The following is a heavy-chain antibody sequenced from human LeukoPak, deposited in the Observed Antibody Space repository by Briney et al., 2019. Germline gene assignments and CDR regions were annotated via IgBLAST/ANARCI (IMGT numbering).Heavy chain of an antibody. CDR3: ARGGYSGFDV. J-gene: IGHJ3*01. V-gene: IGHV3-13*04. D-gene: IGHD5-12*01. CDR1: GLTFSTYD. Sequence: GGSLRLSCAASGLTFSTYDMHWVRQVTGKGLEWVSGIGKAGGTYYAGSVKGRFTISRENAKNSLYLQMNSLRTGDTAVYYCARGGYSGFDVWGQGTMVTVSS. CDR2: IGKAGGT.